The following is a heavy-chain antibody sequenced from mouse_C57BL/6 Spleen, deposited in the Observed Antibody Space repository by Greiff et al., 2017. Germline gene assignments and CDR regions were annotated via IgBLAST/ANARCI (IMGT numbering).Heavy chain of an antibody. CDR1: GYAFSSSW. CDR2: IYPGDGDT. D-gene: IGHD4-1*01. Sequence: VQLQQSGPELVKPGASVKISCKASGYAFSSSWMNWVKQRPGKGLEWIGRIYPGDGDTNYNGKFKGKATLTADKSSSTAYMQLSSLTSEDSAVYFCARPPGLTGRYYFDYWGQGTTLTVSS. V-gene: IGHV1-82*01. J-gene: IGHJ2*01. CDR3: ARPPGLTGRYYFDY.